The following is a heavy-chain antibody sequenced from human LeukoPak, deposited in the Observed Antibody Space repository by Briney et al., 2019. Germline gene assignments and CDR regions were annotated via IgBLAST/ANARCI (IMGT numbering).Heavy chain of an antibody. CDR1: GFTFSSYW. CDR3: ARALSLWFGELFEGDAFDI. D-gene: IGHD3-10*01. V-gene: IGHV3-7*01. Sequence: PGGSLRLSCAASGFTFSSYWMSWVRQAPGKGLEWVANIKQDGSEKYYVDSVKGRFTISRDNAENSLYLQMNSLRAEDTAVYYCARALSLWFGELFEGDAFDIWGQGTMVTVSS. CDR2: IKQDGSEK. J-gene: IGHJ3*02.